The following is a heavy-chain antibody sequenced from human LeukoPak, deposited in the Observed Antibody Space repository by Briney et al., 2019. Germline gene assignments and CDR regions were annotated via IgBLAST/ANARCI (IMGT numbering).Heavy chain of an antibody. J-gene: IGHJ4*02. Sequence: PSETLSLTCAVYGGSFSGYYWSWIRQPPGKGLEWIGEINHSGSTNYNPSLKSRVTISVDTSKNQFSLKLSSVTAADTAVYYCARQRSSGYRDDYWGQGTLVTVSS. CDR1: GGSFSGYY. V-gene: IGHV4-34*01. CDR3: ARQRSSGYRDDY. D-gene: IGHD6-19*01. CDR2: INHSGST.